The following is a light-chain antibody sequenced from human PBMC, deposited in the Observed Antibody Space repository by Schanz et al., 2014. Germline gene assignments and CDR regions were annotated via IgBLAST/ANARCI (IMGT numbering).Light chain of an antibody. CDR2: EVS. CDR1: SSDVGGYNY. CDR3: SSYTASSTLGVV. V-gene: IGLV2-8*01. J-gene: IGLJ2*01. Sequence: QSALTQPPSASGSPGQSVTISCTGTSSDVGGYNYVSWYQQHPGKAPKLMIYEVSKRPSGVPDRFSGSKSGNTASLTVSGLQAEDEADYYCSSYTASSTLGVVFGGGTKLTVL.